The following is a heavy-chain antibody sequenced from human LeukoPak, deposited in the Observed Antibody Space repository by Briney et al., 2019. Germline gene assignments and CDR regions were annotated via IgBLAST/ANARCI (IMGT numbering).Heavy chain of an antibody. J-gene: IGHJ4*02. Sequence: GGSLRLSCAASGFTFSSYAMSWVRQAPGKGLEWVSAISGSGGSTYYVDSVKGRFTISRDNSKNTLYLQMNSLRAEDTAVYYCAKGRPHYYDSSGYYYFDYWGQGTLVTVSS. CDR3: AKGRPHYYDSSGYYYFDY. V-gene: IGHV3-23*01. CDR1: GFTFSSYA. D-gene: IGHD3-22*01. CDR2: ISGSGGST.